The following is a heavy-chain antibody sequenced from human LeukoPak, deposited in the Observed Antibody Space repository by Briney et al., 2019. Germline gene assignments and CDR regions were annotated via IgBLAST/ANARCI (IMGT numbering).Heavy chain of an antibody. J-gene: IGHJ4*02. CDR3: AKRGVVIRVILVGFHKEAYYFDS. CDR1: GITLSNYA. CDR2: ISGSGGGT. Sequence: GGSLRLSCAVSGITLSNYAMSWVRQAPGKGLEWVAGISGSGGGTHYADSVKGRFTISRDNPKNTLCLQMSNLRAGDTAVYFCAKRGVVIRVILVGFHKEAYYFDSWGQGALVTVSS. V-gene: IGHV3-23*01. D-gene: IGHD3-22*01.